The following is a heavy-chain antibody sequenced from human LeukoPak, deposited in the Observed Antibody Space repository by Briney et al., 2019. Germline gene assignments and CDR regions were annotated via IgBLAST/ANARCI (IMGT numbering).Heavy chain of an antibody. J-gene: IGHJ3*02. CDR2: ISGSGGST. D-gene: IGHD1-26*01. V-gene: IGHV3-23*01. CDR3: TFEIGRSQGAFDI. CDR1: GFTFSSYA. Sequence: PGGSLRLSCAASGFTFSSYAMSWVRQAPGKGLEWVSAISGSGGSTYYADSVKGRFTISRDNSKNTLYLQMNSLRTEDTAVCYCTFEIGRSQGAFDIWGQGTMITVSS.